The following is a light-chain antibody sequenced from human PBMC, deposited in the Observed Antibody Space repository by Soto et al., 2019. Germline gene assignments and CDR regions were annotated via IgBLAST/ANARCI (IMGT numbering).Light chain of an antibody. J-gene: IGLJ1*01. CDR1: SSDVGGYNY. CDR3: SSYTSSSTLA. Sequence: QSVLTQPASVSGSPGQSITISCTGTSSDVGGYNYVSWYQQHPGKAPKLMIYDVSNRPSGVSNRFSGSKSGNTASLTISGLQAEDEADYYCSSYTSSSTLAFGTG. CDR2: DVS. V-gene: IGLV2-14*01.